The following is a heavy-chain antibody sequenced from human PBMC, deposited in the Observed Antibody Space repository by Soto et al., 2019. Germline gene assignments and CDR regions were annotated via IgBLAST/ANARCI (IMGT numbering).Heavy chain of an antibody. J-gene: IGHJ4*02. V-gene: IGHV3-33*01. CDR1: GCTFSSYG. Sequence: QVQLVESGGGVVQPGRSLRLSCAASGCTFSSYGMHWVRQAPGKGLEWVAVIWYDGSNKYYADSVKGRFTISRDNSKNTLYLQMNSLRAEDTAVYYCARDTHYDFWSGYSQYYFDYWGQGTLVTVSS. D-gene: IGHD3-3*01. CDR2: IWYDGSNK. CDR3: ARDTHYDFWSGYSQYYFDY.